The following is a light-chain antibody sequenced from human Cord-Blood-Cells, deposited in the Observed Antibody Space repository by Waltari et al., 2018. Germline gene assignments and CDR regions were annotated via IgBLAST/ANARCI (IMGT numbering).Light chain of an antibody. CDR1: QSISSY. Sequence: DLQMPQSLSSLSASVGDSVPITCRASQSISSYLNWYQQKPGKAPKLLIYAASSLQSGVPSRFSGSGSGTDFTLTISSLQPEDFATYYCQQSYSTPLTFGGGTKVEIK. J-gene: IGKJ4*01. CDR3: QQSYSTPLT. V-gene: IGKV1-39*01. CDR2: AAS.